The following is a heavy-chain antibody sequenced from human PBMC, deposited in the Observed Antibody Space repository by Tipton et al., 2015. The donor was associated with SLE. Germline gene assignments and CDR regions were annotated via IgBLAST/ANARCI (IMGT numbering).Heavy chain of an antibody. CDR1: GGSVSSFY. D-gene: IGHD2-21*01. V-gene: IGHV4-59*02. J-gene: IGHJ6*03. Sequence: TLSLTCTVSGGSVSSFYWSWIRPPPGKGLEWIGYISYSGSTNYNPSLKSRVTIPVDTSKNQFSLNLRSVTAADTAVYYCTFAPGYYYMDVWGKGTTVTVSS. CDR3: TFAPGYYYMDV. CDR2: ISYSGST.